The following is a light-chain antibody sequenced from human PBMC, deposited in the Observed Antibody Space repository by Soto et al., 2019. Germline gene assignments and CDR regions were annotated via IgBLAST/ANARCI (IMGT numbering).Light chain of an antibody. CDR1: SSDVGGYNY. V-gene: IGLV2-11*01. CDR3: CSYEGSYVV. Sequence: QSALTQPRSVSGSPGQSVTISCTGTSSDVGGYNYVSWYQQHPGKAPKLMIYDVSNRPSGVPDRFSGSKSCNTASLTISGLKAEYEADYYCCSYEGSYVVFGGGTKLTVL. J-gene: IGLJ2*01. CDR2: DVS.